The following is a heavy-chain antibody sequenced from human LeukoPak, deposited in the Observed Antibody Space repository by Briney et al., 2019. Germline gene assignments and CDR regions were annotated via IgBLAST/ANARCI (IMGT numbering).Heavy chain of an antibody. Sequence: GGSLRLSCAASGFTISTYWMSWVRQAPGRGLEWVANIRQDGSETYYVDSVKGRFTISRDNAKNSLYLQMNSLRAEDTALYYCAKVGSTSWYLDYWGQGILVTVSS. J-gene: IGHJ4*02. CDR3: AKVGSTSWYLDY. CDR2: IRQDGSET. D-gene: IGHD2-2*01. V-gene: IGHV3-7*01. CDR1: GFTISTYW.